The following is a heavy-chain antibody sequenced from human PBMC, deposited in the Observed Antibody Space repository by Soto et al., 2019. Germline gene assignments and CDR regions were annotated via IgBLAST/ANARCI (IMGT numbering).Heavy chain of an antibody. CDR2: INPSGGST. D-gene: IGHD3-22*01. CDR3: ARGGQDYYDSSGYYLT. V-gene: IGHV1-46*03. CDR1: GYTFTSYY. J-gene: IGHJ5*02. Sequence: QVQLVQSGAEVKKPGASVKVSCKASGYTFTSYYMNWVRQAPGQGLEWMGIINPSGGSTSYAQKFQGRVTMTRDTSTSTVYMELSSLRSEDTAVYYCARGGQDYYDSSGYYLTWGQGTLVTVSS.